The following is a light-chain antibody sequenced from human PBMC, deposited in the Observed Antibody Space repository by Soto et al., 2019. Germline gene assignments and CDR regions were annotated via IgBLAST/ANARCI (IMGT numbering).Light chain of an antibody. CDR2: WAS. CDR3: QQYYSTPYT. Sequence: DIVMTQSPDSLAVSLGERATINCKSSQSVLYSSNNKNYLAWYQQKPGQPPTLLIYWASTRESGVPDRFSGSGSGTDFTLTISSLQAEDVAVYYCQQYYSTPYTFGQGNTLESK. J-gene: IGKJ2*01. V-gene: IGKV4-1*01. CDR1: QSVLYSSNNKNY.